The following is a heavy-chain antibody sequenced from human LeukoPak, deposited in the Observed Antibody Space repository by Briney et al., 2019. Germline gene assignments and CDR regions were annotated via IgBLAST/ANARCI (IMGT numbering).Heavy chain of an antibody. CDR3: ARDSPGYGAYVS. V-gene: IGHV3-7*01. D-gene: IGHD5-12*01. CDR2: IKEDGSRE. Sequence: GGSLRLSCAASGFTFSTYWMTWVGQAPGKGLEWVANIKEDGSREYYVDSVKGRFTISRGNAKNSLYLQMDSLTAEDTAVYYCARDSPGYGAYVSWGQGTLVSVSS. CDR1: GFTFSTYW. J-gene: IGHJ1*01.